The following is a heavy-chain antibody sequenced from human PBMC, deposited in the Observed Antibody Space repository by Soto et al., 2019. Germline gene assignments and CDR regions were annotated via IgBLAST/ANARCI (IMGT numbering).Heavy chain of an antibody. Sequence: PGGSLRLSFAASGFTFTSYWLSWCGQAPGKGLEGGANSNQDESEIFYVDSVKGRFTISRDNTKNSLYLPMTSLRVEDTVVYLCARDKGYSIFDYWGQGNQVTVSS. CDR2: SNQDESEI. CDR3: ARDKGYSIFDY. CDR1: GFTFTSYW. V-gene: IGHV3-7*01. D-gene: IGHD2-15*01. J-gene: IGHJ4*02.